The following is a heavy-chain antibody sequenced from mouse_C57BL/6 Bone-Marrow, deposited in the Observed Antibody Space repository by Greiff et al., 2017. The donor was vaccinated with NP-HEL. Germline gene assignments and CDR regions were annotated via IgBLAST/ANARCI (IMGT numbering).Heavy chain of an antibody. J-gene: IGHJ4*01. CDR2: IDPENGDT. Sequence: EVKLQESGAELVRPGASVKLSCTASGFNIKDDYMHWVKQRPVQGLEWIGWIDPENGDTEYASKFQGKATITADTSSNTAYLQLSSLTSEDTAVYYCTTHYDGYFFYAMDYWGQGTSVTVSS. CDR1: GFNIKDDY. D-gene: IGHD2-3*01. V-gene: IGHV14-4*01. CDR3: TTHYDGYFFYAMDY.